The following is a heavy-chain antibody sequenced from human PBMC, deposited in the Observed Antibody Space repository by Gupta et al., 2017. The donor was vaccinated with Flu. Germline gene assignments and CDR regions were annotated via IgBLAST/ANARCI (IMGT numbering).Heavy chain of an antibody. CDR2: ISGFSSYI. D-gene: IGHD5-18*01. J-gene: IGHJ4*02. Sequence: EVQLVESGGGLVKTGGSLRLSCGASGFTFSDYAMNWVRQAPGKGLEWVSSISGFSSYIYYGESVKGRFTISRDNAKNSLYLQMHSLRAEDTAIYYCTRGRGISPYSNRWYPENFDFWGQGTLVTVPS. CDR1: GFTFSDYA. V-gene: IGHV3-21*01. CDR3: TRGRGISPYSNRWYPENFDF.